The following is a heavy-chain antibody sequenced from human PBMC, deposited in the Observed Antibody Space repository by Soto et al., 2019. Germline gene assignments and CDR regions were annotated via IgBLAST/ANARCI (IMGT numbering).Heavy chain of an antibody. J-gene: IGHJ3*02. CDR1: GGSISSYY. Sequence: SETLSLTCTVSGGSISSYYWSWIRQPPGKGLEWIGYIYYSGSTNYNPSLKSRVTISVDTSKNQFSLKLSSVTAADTAVYYCARGDYGELNDAFDIWGQGTMVTVSS. V-gene: IGHV4-59*01. CDR2: IYYSGST. CDR3: ARGDYGELNDAFDI. D-gene: IGHD4-17*01.